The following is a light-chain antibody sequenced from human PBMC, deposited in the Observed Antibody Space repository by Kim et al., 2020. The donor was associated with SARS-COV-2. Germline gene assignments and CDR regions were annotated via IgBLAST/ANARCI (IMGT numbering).Light chain of an antibody. CDR2: EVS. CDR1: TSDFGGYNY. Sequence: QSALTQPASVSGSPGQSITISCTGTTSDFGGYNYVSWYQQHPGKAPKLLIYEVSYRPSGVSNRSSGSKSGNTASLTISGLQAEDEAEYNCSSYTGTSTRVLGTGTKVTAL. J-gene: IGLJ1*01. CDR3: SSYTGTSTRV. V-gene: IGLV2-14*01.